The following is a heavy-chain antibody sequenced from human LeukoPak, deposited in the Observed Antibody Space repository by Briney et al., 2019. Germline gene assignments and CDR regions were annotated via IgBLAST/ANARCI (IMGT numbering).Heavy chain of an antibody. V-gene: IGHV3-9*01. CDR1: GFTFDDYA. J-gene: IGHJ5*02. CDR3: AKDKGGWPAGWFDP. D-gene: IGHD6-19*01. Sequence: GRSLRLSCAASGFTFDDYAMHWVRQAPGKGLEWVSGISWNSGSIGYADSVKGRFTISRDNAKNSLYLQMNSLRAEDTALYYCAKDKGGWPAGWFDPWGQGTLSPSPQ. CDR2: ISWNSGSI.